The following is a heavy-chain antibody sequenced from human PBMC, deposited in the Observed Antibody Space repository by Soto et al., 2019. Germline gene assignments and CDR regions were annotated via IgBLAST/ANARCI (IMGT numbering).Heavy chain of an antibody. V-gene: IGHV1-18*01. CDR3: ARDGDYCTNGVCPGLWCDP. D-gene: IGHD2-8*01. CDR2: ISAYNGNT. J-gene: IGHJ5*02. Sequence: ASLKVSCKASGYTFTSYGISWVRQAPGQGLEWMGWISAYNGNTNYAQKLQGRVTMTTDTSTSTAYMELRSLRSDDTAVYYCARDGDYCTNGVCPGLWCDPWGQGTLVTVAS. CDR1: GYTFTSYG.